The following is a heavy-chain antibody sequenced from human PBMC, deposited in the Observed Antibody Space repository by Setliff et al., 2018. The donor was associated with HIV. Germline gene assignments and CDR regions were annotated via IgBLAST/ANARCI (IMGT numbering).Heavy chain of an antibody. Sequence: PSETLSLTCTVSGGSFSSGIYYWSWIRQPAGKGLEWIGRIYTSGSTNYNPSLKSRVTISIDTSKNQFSLKLNSVTAADTDVYYCAREHEGGTGWFDPWGQGTLVTVSS. CDR1: GGSFSSGIYY. CDR2: IYTSGST. D-gene: IGHD3-16*01. J-gene: IGHJ5*02. V-gene: IGHV4-61*02. CDR3: AREHEGGTGWFDP.